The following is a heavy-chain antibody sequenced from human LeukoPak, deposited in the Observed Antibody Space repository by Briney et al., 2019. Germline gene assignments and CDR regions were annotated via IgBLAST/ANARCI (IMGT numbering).Heavy chain of an antibody. Sequence: GGSLRLSCAASGFTFSTYGMHWVRQAPGKGLEWVAVISYDGSNKYYADSVKGRFTISRDNSKNTLYLQMNSLRTEDTAVYYCARVLRYCSGGNCYSGDLGYMDVWGKGTTVTISS. CDR1: GFTFSTYG. V-gene: IGHV3-30*03. CDR3: ARVLRYCSGGNCYSGDLGYMDV. D-gene: IGHD2-15*01. CDR2: ISYDGSNK. J-gene: IGHJ6*03.